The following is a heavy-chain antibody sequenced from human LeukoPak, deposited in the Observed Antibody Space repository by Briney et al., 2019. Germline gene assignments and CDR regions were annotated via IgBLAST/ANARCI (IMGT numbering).Heavy chain of an antibody. V-gene: IGHV3-23*01. CDR1: GFTFNSYA. J-gene: IGHJ4*02. CDR2: ISGSGGST. Sequence: GGSLRLPCAASGFTFNSYAMSWVRQAPGKGLEWASAISGSGGSTYYADSVKGRFTISRDNSKNKLYLQMNSLRAEDTGVYYCAKDRHESGGSGSFDYWGQGTLVTVSS. D-gene: IGHD3-10*01. CDR3: AKDRHESGGSGSFDY.